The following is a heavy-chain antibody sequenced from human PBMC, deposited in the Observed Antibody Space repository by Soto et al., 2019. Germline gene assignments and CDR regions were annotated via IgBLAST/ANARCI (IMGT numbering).Heavy chain of an antibody. Sequence: LETLSLTCTVSGGSISSYYWSWIRQPPGKGLEWIGYIYYSGSTNYNPSLKSRVTISVDTSKNQFSLKLSSVTAADTAVYYCAREIAVAGTWWFDPWGQGTLVTVSS. CDR2: IYYSGST. CDR1: GGSISSYY. J-gene: IGHJ5*02. D-gene: IGHD6-19*01. V-gene: IGHV4-59*01. CDR3: AREIAVAGTWWFDP.